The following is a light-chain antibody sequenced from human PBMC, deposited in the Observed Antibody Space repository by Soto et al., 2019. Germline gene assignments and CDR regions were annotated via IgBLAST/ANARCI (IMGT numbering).Light chain of an antibody. J-gene: IGKJ4*01. Sequence: DIVMTQSPDSVAVSLGERATINCKSSQSGLYSSNNHNYVAWFQQKPGQPPKLLIYWSSTRQYGVPDRFAGSGSGTDFTLTISSLQAEDVAVYYCQQYYTSPLTFGGGTKVEIQ. CDR1: QSGLYSSNNHNY. V-gene: IGKV4-1*01. CDR3: QQYYTSPLT. CDR2: WSS.